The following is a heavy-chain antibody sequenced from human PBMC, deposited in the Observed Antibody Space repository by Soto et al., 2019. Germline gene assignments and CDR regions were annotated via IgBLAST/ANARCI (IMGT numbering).Heavy chain of an antibody. CDR1: GFTFSSYG. CDR2: ISYHGSND. Sequence: PGGSLRLSCAASGFTFSSYGMHWVRQAPGKRLEWVAVISYHGSNDYYADSVEGRFTISRDNSKNTMYLQMNSLRAEDTAVYYCAKDSGAYCTITRCQGDFDYWGQGTLVTVSS. V-gene: IGHV3-30*18. CDR3: AKDSGAYCTITRCQGDFDY. D-gene: IGHD2-2*01. J-gene: IGHJ4*02.